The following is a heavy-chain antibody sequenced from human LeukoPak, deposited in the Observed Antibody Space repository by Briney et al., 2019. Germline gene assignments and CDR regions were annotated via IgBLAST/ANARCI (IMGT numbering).Heavy chain of an antibody. D-gene: IGHD5-18*01. J-gene: IGHJ4*02. CDR1: GLSFSDYW. CDR3: ARINQEPAYSSDY. V-gene: IGHV3-74*01. Sequence: GGSLRLSCAASGLSFSDYWMRWVRQAPGKGLVWISRINGDGSSTSYADSVKGRFTISRDNAKKTMYLQMNSLRAEDTAVYYCARINQEPAYSSDYWGQGTLVTVSS. CDR2: INGDGSST.